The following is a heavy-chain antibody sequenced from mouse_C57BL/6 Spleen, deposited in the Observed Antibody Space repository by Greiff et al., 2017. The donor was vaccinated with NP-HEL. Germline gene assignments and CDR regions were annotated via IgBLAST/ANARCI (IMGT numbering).Heavy chain of an antibody. CDR1: GYTFTDYN. D-gene: IGHD2-4*01. V-gene: IGHV1-18*01. CDR3: ERVDDYDEDPYAMDY. Sequence: EVQLQQSGPELVKPGASVKIPCKASGYTFTDYNMDWVKQSHGKSLEWIGDINPNNGGTIYNQKFKGKATLTVDKSSSTAYMELRSLTSEDTAVYYCERVDDYDEDPYAMDYWGQGTSVTVSS. J-gene: IGHJ4*01. CDR2: INPNNGGT.